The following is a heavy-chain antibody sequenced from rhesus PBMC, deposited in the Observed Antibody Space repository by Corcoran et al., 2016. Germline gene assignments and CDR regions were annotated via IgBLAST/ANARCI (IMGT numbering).Heavy chain of an antibody. V-gene: IGHV4-173*01. CDR2: LSGSGGST. D-gene: IGHD2-21*01. CDR3: ARSYCAGSGCYDYYGLDS. J-gene: IGHJ6*01. CDR1: GGSIHSNY. Sequence: QVQLQESGPGLVKPSETMSLTCAVPGGSIHSNYWIWVRQPPGKGLEWIGRLSGSGGSTDYNPSLKSRVTISTDTSKNQFSLKLSSVTAADTAVYYCARSYCAGSGCYDYYGLDSWGQGVVVTVSS.